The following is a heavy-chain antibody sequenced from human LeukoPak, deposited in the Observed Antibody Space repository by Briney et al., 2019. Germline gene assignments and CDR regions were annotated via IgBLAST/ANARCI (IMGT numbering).Heavy chain of an antibody. CDR2: IYPGDSDT. CDR3: LRQFSTSAGPDY. J-gene: IGHJ4*02. V-gene: IGHV5-51*01. Sequence: GVSLKISCEGSGYRFTKYWIGWVRQMPGKGLEWMGIIYPGDSDTTYSPAFQGQVTISVDKSISTAYLQWSSLKASDTAIYYCLRQFSTSAGPDYWGQGTLVTVSS. CDR1: GYRFTKYW. D-gene: IGHD2-2*01.